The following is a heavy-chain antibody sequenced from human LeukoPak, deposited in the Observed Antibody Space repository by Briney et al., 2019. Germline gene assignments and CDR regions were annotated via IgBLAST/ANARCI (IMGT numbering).Heavy chain of an antibody. CDR1: GFTFSSYA. Sequence: GGSLRLSCAASGFTFSSYAMHWVRQAPGKGLEWVAVISYDGSNKYYTDSVKGRFTISRDNSKNTLYLQMNSLRDEDTAVYYCALLAAPLIAAAGTDYYYGMDVWGQGTTVTVSS. V-gene: IGHV3-30-3*01. D-gene: IGHD6-13*01. CDR3: ALLAAPLIAAAGTDYYYGMDV. J-gene: IGHJ6*02. CDR2: ISYDGSNK.